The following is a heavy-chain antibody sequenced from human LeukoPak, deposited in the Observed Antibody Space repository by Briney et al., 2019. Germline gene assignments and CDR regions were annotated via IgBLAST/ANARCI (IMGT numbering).Heavy chain of an antibody. Sequence: GGSLRLSCAASGFTFSSYSMNWVRQAPGKGLEWVSYISSSSSTIYYADSVKGRFTISRDNAKNSLYLRMNSLRAEDTAVYYCARDDGSGYQEFYFDYWGQGTLVTVSS. V-gene: IGHV3-48*01. J-gene: IGHJ4*02. CDR2: ISSSSSTI. D-gene: IGHD3-22*01. CDR1: GFTFSSYS. CDR3: ARDDGSGYQEFYFDY.